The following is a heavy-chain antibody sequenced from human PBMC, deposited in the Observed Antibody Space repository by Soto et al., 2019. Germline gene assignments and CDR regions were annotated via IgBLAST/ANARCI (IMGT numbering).Heavy chain of an antibody. CDR1: GASISTSSDY. J-gene: IGHJ6*02. V-gene: IGHV4-39*01. CDR3: ARHLGSRDYSSSYYGMDV. D-gene: IGHD6-25*01. Sequence: QLRLQESGPGLVKPSETLSLICTVSGASISTSSDYWGWIRQPPGKGLEWIGNFFHGGRTYYNPSLQMRVTISEATSNNQFSLNLSSVTAADAAVYYCARHLGSRDYSSSYYGMDVWGPGTTVTVSS. CDR2: FFHGGRT.